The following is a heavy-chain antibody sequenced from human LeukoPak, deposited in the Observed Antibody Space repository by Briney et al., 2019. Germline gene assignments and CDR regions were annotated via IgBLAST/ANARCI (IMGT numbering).Heavy chain of an antibody. D-gene: IGHD6-13*01. CDR2: VNPSSGGT. J-gene: IGHJ4*02. CDR3: ARALPAAGPTFDY. CDR1: GYTFTGYF. V-gene: IGHV1-2*02. Sequence: ASVKVSCKASGYTFTGYFMHWVRQAPGQGLEWMGWVNPSSGGTNYGQKFQGRVTMARDTSISTAYIELSRLRSDDTAVYYCARALPAAGPTFDYWGQGTLVTVSS.